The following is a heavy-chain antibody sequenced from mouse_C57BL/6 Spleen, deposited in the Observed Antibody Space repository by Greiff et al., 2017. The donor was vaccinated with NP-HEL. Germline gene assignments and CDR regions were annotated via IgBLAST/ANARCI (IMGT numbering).Heavy chain of an antibody. V-gene: IGHV5-15*01. Sequence: EVKLVESGGGLVQPGGSLKLSCAASGFTFSDYGMAWVRQAPRKGPEWVAFISNLAYSIYYADTVTGRFTISRENAKNTLYLEMSSLRSEDTAMYYCARGDYDRVSDWYFDVWGTGTTVTVSS. CDR2: ISNLAYSI. CDR3: ARGDYDRVSDWYFDV. CDR1: GFTFSDYG. D-gene: IGHD2-4*01. J-gene: IGHJ1*03.